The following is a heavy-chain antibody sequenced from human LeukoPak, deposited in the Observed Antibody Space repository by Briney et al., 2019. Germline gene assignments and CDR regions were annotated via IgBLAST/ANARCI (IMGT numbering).Heavy chain of an antibody. V-gene: IGHV4-39*01. J-gene: IGHJ3*02. CDR3: ARQPTIETDYYDSSGYDDAFDI. CDR1: GGSISSSSYY. CDR2: IYYGGST. Sequence: SETLSLTCTVSGGSISSSSYYWGWIRQPPGKGLEWIGSIYYGGSTYYNPSLKSRVTISVDTSKNQFSLKLSSVTAADTAVYYCARQPTIETDYYDSSGYDDAFDIWGQGTMVTVSS. D-gene: IGHD3-22*01.